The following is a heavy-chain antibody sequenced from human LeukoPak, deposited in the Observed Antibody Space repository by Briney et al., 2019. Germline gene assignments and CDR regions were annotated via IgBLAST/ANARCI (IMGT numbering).Heavy chain of an antibody. D-gene: IGHD3-10*01. J-gene: IGHJ5*02. CDR3: ARAVLLWFGELRWFDP. CDR2: INPNSGGT. CDR1: GYTFTGYY. V-gene: IGHV1-2*02. Sequence: ASVKVPCKASGYTFTGYYMHWVRQAPGQGLEWMGWINPNSGGTNYAQKFQGRVTMTRDTSISTAYMELSRLRSDDTAVYYCARAVLLWFGELRWFDPWGQGTLVTVSS.